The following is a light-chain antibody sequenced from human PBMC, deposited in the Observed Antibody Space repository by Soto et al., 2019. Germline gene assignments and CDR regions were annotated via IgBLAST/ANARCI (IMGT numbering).Light chain of an antibody. Sequence: DIVLTQSPATVSVSPGERATLSCRASQSVSSNLAWYQHKVGQAPRLLIYGASTRVTGVPPRFSGSGAGTDYTLTISYLKTEDFGVYYYPQYNDRLPPVTFGGGTKVEI. CDR1: QSVSSN. CDR3: PQYNDRLPPVT. J-gene: IGKJ4*01. V-gene: IGKV3-15*01. CDR2: GAS.